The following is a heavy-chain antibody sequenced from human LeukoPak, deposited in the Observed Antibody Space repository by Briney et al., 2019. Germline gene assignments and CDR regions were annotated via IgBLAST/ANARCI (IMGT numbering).Heavy chain of an antibody. J-gene: IGHJ5*02. V-gene: IGHV4-39*07. CDR2: INHSGST. CDR3: ARAPPGIAAAGSRFNWFDP. Sequence: SETLSLTCTVSGGSISSSSYYWSWIRQPPGKGLEWIGEINHSGSTNYNPSLKSRVTISVDTSKNQFSLKLSSVTAADTAVYYCARAPPGIAAAGSRFNWFDPWGQGTLVTVSS. CDR1: GGSISSSSYY. D-gene: IGHD6-13*01.